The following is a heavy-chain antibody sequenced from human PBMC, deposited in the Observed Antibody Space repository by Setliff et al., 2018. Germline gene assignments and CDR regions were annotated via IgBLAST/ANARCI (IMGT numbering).Heavy chain of an antibody. D-gene: IGHD5-12*01. CDR3: ARQVEMATIAFDV. Sequence: PSETLSLTCTVSGGSISDSHYYWGWFRQPPGMRPEWIGTVYYSGSIYYNPSLKSRVTLFVGTSKDQFSLRLTSMTAADTAVHYCARQVEMATIAFDVWGQGTMVTVSS. V-gene: IGHV4-39*01. J-gene: IGHJ3*01. CDR2: VYYSGSI. CDR1: GGSISDSHYY.